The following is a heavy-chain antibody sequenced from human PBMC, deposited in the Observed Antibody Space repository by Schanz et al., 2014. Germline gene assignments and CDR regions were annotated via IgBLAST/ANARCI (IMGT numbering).Heavy chain of an antibody. J-gene: IGHJ6*02. Sequence: QVQLVESGGGVVQPGRSLRLSCAASGFTFRGHAMHWVRQAPGKGLEKVAAISTDGTNTYYAASVRGRFTISRDNSKNTVYLQMDSLRSEDTAVYYCAKGSMAARPLLPTDYYFYGTDIWGQGTTVTVSS. V-gene: IGHV3-30*04. CDR1: GFTFRGHA. CDR2: ISTDGTNT. D-gene: IGHD6-6*01. CDR3: AKGSMAARPLLPTDYYFYGTDI.